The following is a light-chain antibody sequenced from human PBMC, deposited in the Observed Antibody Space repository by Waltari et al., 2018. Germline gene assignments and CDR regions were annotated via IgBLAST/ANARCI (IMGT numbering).Light chain of an antibody. J-gene: IGKJ4*01. CDR1: QDISSW. Sequence: DIQMTQSPSSVSASVGDRVTITCRASQDISSWLAWYQQKPGKAPGLLIYAASSLQSGVPSRFSGSGSGTDFTLTISSLQPEDFSTYYCQQANIFPFSFGGGTKVEIK. CDR2: AAS. CDR3: QQANIFPFS. V-gene: IGKV1D-12*01.